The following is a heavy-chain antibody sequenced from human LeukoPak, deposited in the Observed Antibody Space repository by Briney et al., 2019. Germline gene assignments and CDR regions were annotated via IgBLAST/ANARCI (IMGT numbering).Heavy chain of an antibody. CDR1: GYSISSGYY. D-gene: IGHD3-22*01. J-gene: IGHJ4*02. CDR2: IYHSGST. V-gene: IGHV4-38-2*02. CDR3: ARSSDYYQEDYFDY. Sequence: SETLSLTCTVSGYSISSGYYWGWIRQPPGKGLEWIGSIYHSGSTYYNPSLKSRLTISVHTSKNQFSLKLSSVTAADTAVYYCARSSDYYQEDYFDYWGQGTLVTVSS.